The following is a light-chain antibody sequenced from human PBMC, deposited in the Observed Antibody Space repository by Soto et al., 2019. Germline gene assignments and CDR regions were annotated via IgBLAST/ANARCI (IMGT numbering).Light chain of an antibody. J-gene: IGLJ3*02. CDR2: EVS. Sequence: QSALTQPASVSGSPGQSITISCTGTSSDVGGYNYVSWYQQHPDKAPKLMIYEVSNRPSGVSNRFSGSKSGNTASLTISGLPAEDEADYYCTSYTTSSTHWVFGGGTKVTV. CDR3: TSYTTSSTHWV. CDR1: SSDVGGYNY. V-gene: IGLV2-14*01.